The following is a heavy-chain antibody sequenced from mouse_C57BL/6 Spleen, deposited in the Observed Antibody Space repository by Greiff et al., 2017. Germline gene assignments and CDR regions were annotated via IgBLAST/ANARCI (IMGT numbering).Heavy chain of an antibody. J-gene: IGHJ4*01. Sequence: QVQLQQSGAELVKPGASVKLSCKASGYTFTSYWMHWVKQRPGQGLEWIGMIHPNSGSTNYNEKFKSKATLTVDKSSSTAYMQLSSLTSEDDAVYYCASGIYYGNYYAMAYWGQGTSVTVSA. CDR1: GYTFTSYW. CDR3: ASGIYYGNYYAMAY. D-gene: IGHD2-1*01. V-gene: IGHV1-64*01. CDR2: IHPNSGST.